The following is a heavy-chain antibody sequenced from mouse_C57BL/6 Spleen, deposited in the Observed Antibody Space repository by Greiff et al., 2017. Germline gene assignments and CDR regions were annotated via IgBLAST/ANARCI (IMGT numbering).Heavy chain of an antibody. Sequence: VQLQQSGPELVKPGASVKISCKASGYAFSSSWMNWVKQRPGKGLEWIGRIYPGDGDTNYNGKFKGKATLTADNSSSTAYMQLSSLTSEDSAVYFCALYDYHAMDYWGKEPQSPSPQ. CDR3: ALYDYHAMDY. CDR2: IYPGDGDT. V-gene: IGHV1-82*01. CDR1: GYAFSSSW. D-gene: IGHD1-1*01. J-gene: IGHJ4*01.